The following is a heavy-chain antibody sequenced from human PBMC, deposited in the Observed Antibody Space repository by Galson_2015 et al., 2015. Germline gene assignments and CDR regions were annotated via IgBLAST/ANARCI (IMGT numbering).Heavy chain of an antibody. V-gene: IGHV4-31*03. CDR1: GGSISSGGYY. J-gene: IGHJ6*02. D-gene: IGHD3-22*01. Sequence: SETLSLTCTVSGGSISSGGYYWSWIRQHPGKGLEWIGYTYYSGSTYYNPSLKSRVTISVDTSKNQFSLKLSSVTAADTAVYYCAREWVDYYDSSGYYPQAYYYYGMDVWGQGTTVTVSS. CDR3: AREWVDYYDSSGYYPQAYYYYGMDV. CDR2: TYYSGST.